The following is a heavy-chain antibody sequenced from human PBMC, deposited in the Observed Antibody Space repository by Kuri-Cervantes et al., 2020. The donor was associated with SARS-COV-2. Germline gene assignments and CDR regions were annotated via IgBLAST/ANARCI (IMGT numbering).Heavy chain of an antibody. CDR3: ARTRSPNTIIAAAVGYLDL. V-gene: IGHV4-4*07. CDR1: GGTISSYS. Sequence: SEPLSLTCNVLGGTISSYSWSWIRKPAGKGLECIGRIYTSGSTNYTHTLKSRVTLSVDTSKNQFCLKLSSVTAADTAVYYCARTRSPNTIIAAAVGYLDLWGRGTLVTVSS. D-gene: IGHD6-13*01. J-gene: IGHJ2*01. CDR2: IYTSGST.